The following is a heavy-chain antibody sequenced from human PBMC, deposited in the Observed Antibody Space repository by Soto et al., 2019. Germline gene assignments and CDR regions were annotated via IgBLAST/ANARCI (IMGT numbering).Heavy chain of an antibody. Sequence: PGESLKISCRGSGYSFTSYWIVWVRQMPGKGLEWMGIIYPDDSDTRYSPSFQGQVTTSADKSTAYLRWNSLRASDTAIYYCARRYDFWSASGRYFNGLDVWGQGTTVTVSS. J-gene: IGHJ6*02. CDR2: IYPDDSDT. CDR1: GYSFTSYW. D-gene: IGHD3-3*01. V-gene: IGHV5-51*01. CDR3: ARRYDFWSASGRYFNGLDV.